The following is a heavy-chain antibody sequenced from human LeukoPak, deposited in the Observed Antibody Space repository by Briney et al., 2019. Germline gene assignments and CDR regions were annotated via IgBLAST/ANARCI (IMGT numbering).Heavy chain of an antibody. Sequence: SETLSLTCTVSGDSINSNSYYWGWIRQPPGKGLEWIGSIYYSGTTYYNPSLRSRVTISIDTSKNQFSLNLSSVTAADTAVYYCAREPVRQGGGDYWGQGTLVTVSS. CDR3: AREPVRQGGGDY. V-gene: IGHV4-39*07. CDR1: GDSINSNSYY. CDR2: IYYSGTT. J-gene: IGHJ4*02. D-gene: IGHD3-10*01.